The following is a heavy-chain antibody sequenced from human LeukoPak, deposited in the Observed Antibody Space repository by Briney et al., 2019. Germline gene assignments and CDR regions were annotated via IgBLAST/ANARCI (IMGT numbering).Heavy chain of an antibody. CDR1: GGSISSSSYY. V-gene: IGHV4-39*01. D-gene: IGHD6-13*01. Sequence: PSETLSLTCTVSGGSISSSSYYWGWIRQPPGKGLEWIGSIYYSGSTYYNPSLRSRVTISVDTSKNQFSLKLSSVTAADTAVYYCARGNPLSSSWFPPDYWGQGTLVTVSS. J-gene: IGHJ4*02. CDR2: IYYSGST. CDR3: ARGNPLSSSWFPPDY.